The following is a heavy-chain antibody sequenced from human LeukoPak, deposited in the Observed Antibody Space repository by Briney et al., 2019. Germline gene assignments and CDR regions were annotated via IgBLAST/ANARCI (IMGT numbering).Heavy chain of an antibody. CDR1: GGSISSYY. CDR2: IYYTGST. D-gene: IGHD2-2*01. CDR3: AKEHGTYQSAFDP. Sequence: SETLSLTCTVSGGSISSYYWSWIRQPPGKGLEWIGYIYYTGSTNYNPSLKSRVTISVDTSKNQFSLKLSSVTAADTAVYYCAKEHGTYQSAFDPWGQGTLVTVSS. V-gene: IGHV4-59*01. J-gene: IGHJ5*02.